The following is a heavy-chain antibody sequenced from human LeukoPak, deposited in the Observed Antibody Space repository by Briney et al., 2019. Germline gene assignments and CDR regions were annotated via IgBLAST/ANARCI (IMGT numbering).Heavy chain of an antibody. CDR3: ARVCIAAAGSCLNYYYYMDV. D-gene: IGHD6-13*01. CDR2: INHSGST. Sequence: SETLSLTCAVYGGSFSGYYWSWIRQPPGKGLEWIGEINHSGSTNYNPTLKSRVTISVDPSKNQFYLKLSSVTAADTAVYYCARVCIAAAGSCLNYYYYMDVWGKGTTVTVSS. CDR1: GGSFSGYY. V-gene: IGHV4-34*01. J-gene: IGHJ6*03.